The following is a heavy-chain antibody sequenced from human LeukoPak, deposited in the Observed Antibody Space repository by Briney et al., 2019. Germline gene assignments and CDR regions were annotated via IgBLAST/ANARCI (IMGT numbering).Heavy chain of an antibody. Sequence: GGSLRLSCAASGFTFSSYSMNWVRQAPGKGLEWVSYISSSSSYIYYADSVKGRFTISRDNAKNSLYLQMNSLRAEDTAVYYCARVSGDYDFWSGPTRGYYYYYYMDVWGKGTTVTVSS. CDR1: GFTFSSYS. CDR2: ISSSSSYI. CDR3: ARVSGDYDFWSGPTRGYYYYYYMDV. V-gene: IGHV3-21*05. D-gene: IGHD3-3*01. J-gene: IGHJ6*03.